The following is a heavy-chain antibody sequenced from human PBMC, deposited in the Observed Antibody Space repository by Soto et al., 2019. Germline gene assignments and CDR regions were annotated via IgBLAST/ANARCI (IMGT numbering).Heavy chain of an antibody. CDR2: ISYYGSTK. D-gene: IGHD6-13*01. CDR3: ARTTTVAGTPAVDY. V-gene: IGHV3-30-3*01. CDR1: GFTFSSFS. J-gene: IGHJ4*02. Sequence: VQLEESGGGVVQPGRSLSLSCAASGFTFSSFSLHWVRQAPGKGLEWLALISYYGSTKYNPDSVKGRFIISRDNSKNTLYLQLNSLSPEDTAVYYCARTTTVAGTPAVDYWGQGTLVTVSS.